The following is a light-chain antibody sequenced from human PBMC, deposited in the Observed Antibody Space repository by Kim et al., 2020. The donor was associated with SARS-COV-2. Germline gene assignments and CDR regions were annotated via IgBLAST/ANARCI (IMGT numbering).Light chain of an antibody. CDR1: QDIRSD. J-gene: IGKJ2*01. CDR2: AAS. CDR3: LQDYNYPYT. V-gene: IGKV1-6*01. Sequence: SIGDRVAITGRASQDIRSDLGGYQQKPGKAPELLIYAASSLQSGVPSRFGGSGSGRDFTLTISSLQPEYFATYYCLQDYNYPYTFGQGTKREI.